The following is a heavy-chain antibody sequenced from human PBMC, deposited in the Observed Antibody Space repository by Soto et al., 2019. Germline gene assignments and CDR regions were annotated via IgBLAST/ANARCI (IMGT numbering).Heavy chain of an antibody. CDR1: GYSFTSYW. CDR3: ARHSRAEKYFFSSRDA. D-gene: IGHD6-6*01. V-gene: IGHV5-10-1*01. Sequence: GESLKISCKGSGYSFTSYWISWVRQMPGKGLEWMARIDPSDSYTNYSPSFQGHVTISADKSISTAYLQWSSLKASDTAMYYCARHSRAEKYFFSSRDAWGQRTTVTVSS. CDR2: IDPSDSYT. J-gene: IGHJ6*01.